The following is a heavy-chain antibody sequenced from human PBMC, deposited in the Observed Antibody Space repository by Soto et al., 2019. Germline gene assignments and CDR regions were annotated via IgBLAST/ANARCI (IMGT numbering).Heavy chain of an antibody. Sequence: SETLSLTCTVSGGSISSSSYYWGWIRQPPGKGLEWIGSIYYSGSTYYNPSLKSRVTISVDTSKNQFSLKLSSVTAADTAVYYCARGLRNYYYYYMDVWGKGTTVTVS. CDR3: ARGLRNYYYYYMDV. CDR2: IYYSGST. CDR1: GGSISSSSYY. V-gene: IGHV4-39*01. J-gene: IGHJ6*03.